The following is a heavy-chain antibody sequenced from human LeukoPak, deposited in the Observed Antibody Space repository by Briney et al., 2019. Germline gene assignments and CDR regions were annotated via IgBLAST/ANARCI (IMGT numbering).Heavy chain of an antibody. CDR3: ARDLAARGLKTFDY. CDR1: GFTFSSYS. CDR2: ISSSSSYI. D-gene: IGHD6-13*01. V-gene: IGHV3-21*01. Sequence: PGGSLRLPCAASGFTFSSYSMNWVRQAPGKGLEWVSSISSSSSYIYCADSVKGRFTISRDNAKNSLYLQMNSLRAEDTAVYYCARDLAARGLKTFDYWGQGTLVTVSS. J-gene: IGHJ4*02.